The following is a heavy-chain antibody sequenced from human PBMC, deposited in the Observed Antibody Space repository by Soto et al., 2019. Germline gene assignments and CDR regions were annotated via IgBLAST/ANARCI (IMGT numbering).Heavy chain of an antibody. CDR2: ISANGQGI. Sequence: LRRSCAASGFTFNNYAISWVRQSPGKGLEWVSAISANGQGIYYADSVKGRFIISRDSSKNTVFLHMDSLTAEDTAVYYCAKDRNYPRDQFHNWGQGTLVTVS. CDR1: GFTFNNYA. CDR3: AKDRNYPRDQFHN. V-gene: IGHV3-23*01. D-gene: IGHD1-7*01. J-gene: IGHJ4*02.